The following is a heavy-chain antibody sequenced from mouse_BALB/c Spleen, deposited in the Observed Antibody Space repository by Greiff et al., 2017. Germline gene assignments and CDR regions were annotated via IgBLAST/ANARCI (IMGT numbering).Heavy chain of an antibody. V-gene: IGHV2-6-7*01. Sequence: QVQLQQSGPGLVAPSQSLSITCTVSGFSLTGYGVNWVRQPPGKGLEWLGMIWGDGSTDYNSALKSRLSISKDNSKSQVFLKMNSLQTDDTARYYCARGGTMITTVFAYWGQGTLVTVSA. CDR1: GFSLTGYG. CDR2: IWGDGST. J-gene: IGHJ3*01. D-gene: IGHD2-4*01. CDR3: ARGGTMITTVFAY.